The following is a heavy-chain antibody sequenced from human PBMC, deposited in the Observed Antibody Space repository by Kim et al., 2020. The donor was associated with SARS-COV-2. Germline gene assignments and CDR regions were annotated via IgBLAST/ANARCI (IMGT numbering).Heavy chain of an antibody. Sequence: GGSLRLSCAASGFDFSIYGMYWVRQAPGKGLEWVAYISYNGKRIHYADSVRDRFTISRDNYRNTVYLQMNSLRNELTAVYYCAIVAGSTYYFDSWGQGALLTVSS. CDR1: GFDFSIYG. CDR3: AIVAGSTYYFDS. D-gene: IGHD5-12*01. CDR2: ISYNGKRI. J-gene: IGHJ4*02. V-gene: IGHV3-30*03.